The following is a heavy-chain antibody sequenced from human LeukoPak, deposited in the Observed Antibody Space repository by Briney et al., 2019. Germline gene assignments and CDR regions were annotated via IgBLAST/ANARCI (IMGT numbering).Heavy chain of an antibody. CDR1: GFTFSSYG. CDR3: AKGNVKGGKWLPGYFDY. V-gene: IGHV3-30*18. J-gene: IGHJ4*02. Sequence: GGSLRLSCAASGFTFSSYGMHWVRQAPGKGLEWVAAISYDGSNKYYADSVKGQFTISRDNSKNTLYLQMNSLRAEDTAVYYCAKGNVKGGKWLPGYFDYWGQGTLVTVSS. CDR2: ISYDGSNK. D-gene: IGHD6-19*01.